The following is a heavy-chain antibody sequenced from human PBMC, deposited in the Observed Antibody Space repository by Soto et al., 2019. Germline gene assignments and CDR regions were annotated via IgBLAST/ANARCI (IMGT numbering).Heavy chain of an antibody. CDR1: GGSISSGGYY. Sequence: SSETLSLTCTVSGGSISSGGYYWSWIRQHPGKGLEWIGYIYYSGSTYYNPSLKSRVTISVDTSKNQFSLKLSSVTAADTAVYYCARDPGYGDYYYGMDVWGQGTTVTVSS. J-gene: IGHJ6*02. V-gene: IGHV4-31*03. CDR3: ARDPGYGDYYYGMDV. CDR2: IYYSGST. D-gene: IGHD4-17*01.